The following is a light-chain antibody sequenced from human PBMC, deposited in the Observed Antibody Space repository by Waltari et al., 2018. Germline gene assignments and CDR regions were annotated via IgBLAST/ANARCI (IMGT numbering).Light chain of an antibody. CDR1: SPHIGNHA. V-gene: IGLV1-44*01. CDR2: ANN. Sequence: QSVLSQPPSASGTPGQRVTISCSGSSPHIGNHALNWYQPFTGAAPKLVIFANNQRPAGVTDRFSGSKSGTSASLAISGLQSEDEAIYYCSTWDDSLRGPVLFGAGTKLTVL. J-gene: IGLJ2*01. CDR3: STWDDSLRGPVL.